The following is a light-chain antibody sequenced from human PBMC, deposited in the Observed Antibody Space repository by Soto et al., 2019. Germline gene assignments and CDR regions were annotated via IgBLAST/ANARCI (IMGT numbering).Light chain of an antibody. J-gene: IGLJ1*01. Sequence: QSVLTQPPSASGTPGQRVTISCSGSSSNIGSNYVYWYQQLPGTAPKLLIYRNNQRPSGGPDRFSGSKSGTSASLAISGLRSEDEADYYCAAWDDSLSANYVFGTGTKLTVL. CDR2: RNN. CDR1: SSNIGSNY. V-gene: IGLV1-47*01. CDR3: AAWDDSLSANYV.